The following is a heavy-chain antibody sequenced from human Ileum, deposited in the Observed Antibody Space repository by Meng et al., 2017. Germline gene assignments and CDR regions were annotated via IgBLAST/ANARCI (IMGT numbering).Heavy chain of an antibody. D-gene: IGHD6-6*01. CDR1: GGSTCSGYYL. Sequence: QGTAPGQVKPSGPLPTVCRMSGGSTCSGYYLCRLLRQPPEKGLEWIGHIHYSGSTNYNPSLKGRVTISVDMSKNQFSLKLNSVTAADTAIYFCARSSTSPASYFFDYWGQGTLVTVSS. CDR3: ARSSTSPASYFFDY. V-gene: IGHV4-61*01. CDR2: IHYSGST. J-gene: IGHJ4*02.